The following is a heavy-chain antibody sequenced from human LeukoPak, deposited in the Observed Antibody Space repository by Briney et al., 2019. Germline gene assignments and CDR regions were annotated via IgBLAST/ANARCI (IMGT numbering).Heavy chain of an antibody. CDR2: MNPNSGNT. Sequence: GASVKVSCKASGYTFTSYDINWVRQATGQGLEWMGWMNPNSGNTGYAQKFQGRVTITRNTSISTAYMELSSLRSEDTAMYYCARARYYGSGSYRWFDPWGQGTLVTVSS. CDR1: GYTFTSYD. V-gene: IGHV1-8*03. D-gene: IGHD3-10*01. J-gene: IGHJ5*02. CDR3: ARARYYGSGSYRWFDP.